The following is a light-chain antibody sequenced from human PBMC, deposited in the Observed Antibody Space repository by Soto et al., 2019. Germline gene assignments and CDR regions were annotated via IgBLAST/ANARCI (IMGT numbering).Light chain of an antibody. Sequence: QSALTQPASVSGSLGQSITISCTGTSSDVGGYDFVSWYQQYPGKAPKLMIYEVTNRPSGVSNRFSGSKSGNTASLTISGLQAEDEADYYCSSYTSIRGVFGGGTQLTV. J-gene: IGLJ2*01. CDR3: SSYTSIRGV. CDR2: EVT. CDR1: SSDVGGYDF. V-gene: IGLV2-14*03.